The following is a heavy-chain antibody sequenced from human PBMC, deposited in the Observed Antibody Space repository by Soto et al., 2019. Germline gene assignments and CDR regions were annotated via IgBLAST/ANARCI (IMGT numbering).Heavy chain of an antibody. CDR1: GYSVSTNSYS. D-gene: IGHD2-2*03. J-gene: IGHJ6*02. CDR2: IYSSENT. V-gene: IGHV4-39*01. CDR3: ARLNGYCISTNCHGYYGMDV. Sequence: SETLSLTCTVSGYSVSTNSYSWGWIRQSPGKGLEWIGTIYSSENTYYNPSLLSRVTISVDTSKNEFSLRLSSVTAADTAVYYCARLNGYCISTNCHGYYGMDVWGQGTTVTSP.